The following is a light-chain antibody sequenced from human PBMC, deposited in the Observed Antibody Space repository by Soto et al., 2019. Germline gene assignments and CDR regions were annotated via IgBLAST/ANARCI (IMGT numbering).Light chain of an antibody. J-gene: IGLJ1*01. CDR2: EVS. CDR3: AAWDDSLSGLYV. V-gene: IGLV2-8*01. Sequence: QSALTQPPSASGSPGQSVTVSCTGTSSDVGGSNYVSWYQQYPGKAPKLMIYEVSKRPSGVPDRFSGSKSGTSASLAIRGLRSEDEADYYCAAWDDSLSGLYVFGTGTKVTVL. CDR1: SSDVGGSNY.